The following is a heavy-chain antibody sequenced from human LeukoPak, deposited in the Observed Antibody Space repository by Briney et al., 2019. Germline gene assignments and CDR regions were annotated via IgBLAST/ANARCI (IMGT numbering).Heavy chain of an antibody. Sequence: ASVKVSCKASGYTLTELSMHWVRQAPGKGLEWMGGFDPEDGETIYAQKFQGRVTMTEDTSTDAAYMELSSLRSEDTAVYYCATVGATLGDFDYWGQGTLVTVSS. CDR1: GYTLTELS. J-gene: IGHJ4*02. D-gene: IGHD1-26*01. CDR2: FDPEDGET. V-gene: IGHV1-24*01. CDR3: ATVGATLGDFDY.